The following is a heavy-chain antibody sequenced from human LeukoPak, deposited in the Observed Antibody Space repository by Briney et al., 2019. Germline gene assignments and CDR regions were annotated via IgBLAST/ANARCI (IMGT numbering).Heavy chain of an antibody. CDR2: IYHSGST. J-gene: IGHJ5*02. V-gene: IGHV4-39*07. D-gene: IGHD6-13*01. Sequence: SETLSLTCTVSGGSISNNSYYWGWIRQPPGKGLEWIGSIYHSGSTYYNPSLKSRVTISVDTSKNQFSLKLSSVTAADTAVYYCARGGIAAAGRSIWFDPWGQGTLVTVSS. CDR1: GGSISNNSYY. CDR3: ARGGIAAAGRSIWFDP.